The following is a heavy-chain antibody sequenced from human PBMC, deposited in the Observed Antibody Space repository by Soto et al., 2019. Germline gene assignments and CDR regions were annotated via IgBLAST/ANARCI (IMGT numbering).Heavy chain of an antibody. J-gene: IGHJ4*02. CDR3: VWQSKYTSSFH. CDR2: IFPGGVNI. CDR1: GYGFTRHY. D-gene: IGHD6-13*01. V-gene: IGHV1-46*01. Sequence: GASVKVSCKAIGYGFTRHYIHWVRQAPGQGLEWMGTIFPGGVNIAYAQKFEGRVTMTKDTSTSTVYMEMNSLEVDDTAVYFCVWQSKYTSSFHWGPGTLVTVSS.